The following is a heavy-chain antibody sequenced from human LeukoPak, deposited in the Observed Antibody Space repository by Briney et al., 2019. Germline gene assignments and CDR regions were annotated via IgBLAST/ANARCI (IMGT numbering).Heavy chain of an antibody. CDR1: GFTFSSYV. CDR3: SRAPAETGAATGTFGY. V-gene: IGHV3-48*02. D-gene: IGHD1-1*01. Sequence: PGGSLRLSCAASGFTFSSYVMSWVRQAPGKGLEWVSYISSSGSTIYYADSVKGRFTISRDNAKNSLFLRMNSLRDEDTAMYFCSRAPAETGAATGTFGYWGQGTLVTVSS. CDR2: ISSSGSTI. J-gene: IGHJ4*02.